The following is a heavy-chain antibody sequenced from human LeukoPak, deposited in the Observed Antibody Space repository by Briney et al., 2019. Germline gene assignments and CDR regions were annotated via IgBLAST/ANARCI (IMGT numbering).Heavy chain of an antibody. D-gene: IGHD6-13*01. CDR2: IYTSGST. V-gene: IGHV4-4*07. Sequence: PPETLSLTCTVSGGSISSYYWSWIRQPAGKGLEWIGRIYTSGSTNYNPSLKSRVTMSVDTSKNQFSLKLSSVTAADTAVYYCARVRIAAAGTGYTYNWFDPWGQGTLVTVSS. CDR3: ARVRIAAAGTGYTYNWFDP. J-gene: IGHJ5*02. CDR1: GGSISSYY.